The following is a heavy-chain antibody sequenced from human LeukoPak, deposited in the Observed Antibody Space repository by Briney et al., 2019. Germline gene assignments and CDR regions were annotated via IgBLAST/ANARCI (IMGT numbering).Heavy chain of an antibody. V-gene: IGHV4-30-4*08. Sequence: SQTLSLTCTVSGGSISSGDYYWSWIRQPPGKGLEWIGYIYYSVSTYYNPSLKSRVTISVDTSKNQFSLKLSSVTAADTAVYYCARHCSSTSCYSGLDYWGQGTLVTVSS. CDR2: IYYSVST. CDR1: GGSISSGDYY. CDR3: ARHCSSTSCYSGLDY. D-gene: IGHD2-2*02. J-gene: IGHJ4*02.